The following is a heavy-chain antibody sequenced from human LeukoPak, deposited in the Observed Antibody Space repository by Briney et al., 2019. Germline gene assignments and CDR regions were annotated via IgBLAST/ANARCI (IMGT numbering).Heavy chain of an antibody. CDR1: GDSVSSNSAV. Sequence: SQTLSLTCAISGDSVSSNSAVWNWVRQSPSGGLEWLGRTFSTTKWYNDYAVSLKSRETVNPTTFKNQVTLRLKCVTPEDTALYYCARTAVGGTSSAFDIWGQGTLVTVSS. CDR2: TFSTTKWYN. J-gene: IGHJ3*02. D-gene: IGHD6-19*01. CDR3: ARTAVGGTSSAFDI. V-gene: IGHV6-1*01.